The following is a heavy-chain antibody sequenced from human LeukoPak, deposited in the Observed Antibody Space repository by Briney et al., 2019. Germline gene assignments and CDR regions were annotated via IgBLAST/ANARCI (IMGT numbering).Heavy chain of an antibody. J-gene: IGHJ4*02. D-gene: IGHD4-23*01. Sequence: GESLEISCKGSGCNFNTFWIGRVRPEPGEGLGGVGIIYPGDSDTKYSPAVQGQVTISADKPITTAYLQWSSLQASDTAMYYCARRAHRDGRFFGHATSGNRRGYYFDSWGQGTLVTVSS. CDR2: IYPGDSDT. CDR1: GCNFNTFW. V-gene: IGHV5-51*01. CDR3: ARRAHRDGRFFGHATSGNRRGYYFDS.